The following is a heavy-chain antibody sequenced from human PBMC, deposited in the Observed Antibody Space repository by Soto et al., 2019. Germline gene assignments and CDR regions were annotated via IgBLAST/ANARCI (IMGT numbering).Heavy chain of an antibody. CDR3: ARNPPMDV. J-gene: IGHJ6*02. CDR1: GFAFNTYT. CDR2: ISNNGDFI. V-gene: IGHV3-21*01. Sequence: GSLRLSCTGSGFAFNTYTINWVRQAPGKGLEWVSSISNNGDFIYYAESVRGRFTISRDNAKNSVYLQMNSLRPDDTAVYFCARNPPMDVWGQGTTVTVSS.